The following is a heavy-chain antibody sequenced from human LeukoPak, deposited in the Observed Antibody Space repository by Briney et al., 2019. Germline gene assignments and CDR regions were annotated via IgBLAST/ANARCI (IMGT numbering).Heavy chain of an antibody. CDR2: IYTSGST. CDR3: AKEGYCSSISCHGFDL. Sequence: SETLSLTCSVSGGSISSYYWSWIRQPAGKGLEWIGRIYTSGSTNYNPSLRSRVTILVDKTKSQLSLKLSSVTAADTALYYCAKEGYCSSISCHGFDLWGQGTLVTVSS. V-gene: IGHV4-4*07. D-gene: IGHD2-2*01. J-gene: IGHJ5*02. CDR1: GGSISSYY.